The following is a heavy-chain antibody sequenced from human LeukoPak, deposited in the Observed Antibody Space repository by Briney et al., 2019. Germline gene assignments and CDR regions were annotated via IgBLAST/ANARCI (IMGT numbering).Heavy chain of an antibody. CDR3: ARAPYYDSSRDFDY. D-gene: IGHD3-22*01. Sequence: SVKVSCKASGGTFSRHTISWVRQSPGQGLEWMGGITPMFGTSNYAQKFRGRVTITADESTSTAYVELSSLRSEDTAVYYCARAPYYDSSRDFDYWGQGTLVTVSS. CDR1: GGTFSRHT. J-gene: IGHJ4*02. V-gene: IGHV1-69*13. CDR2: ITPMFGTS.